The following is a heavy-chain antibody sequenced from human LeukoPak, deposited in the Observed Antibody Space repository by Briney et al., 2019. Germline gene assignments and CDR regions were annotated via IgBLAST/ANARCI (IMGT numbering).Heavy chain of an antibody. J-gene: IGHJ4*02. CDR1: GFTVSSNY. CDR2: IYSSDTT. Sequence: GGSLRLSCAASGFTVSSNYMSWVRQAPGKGLEWVSLIYSSDTTYYADSVKGRFTISRDNSKNTLYLQMNSLRAEDTAVYYCARAPSKSFCSSTSCQIDYFDYWGQGALVTVSS. V-gene: IGHV3-66*01. CDR3: ARAPSKSFCSSTSCQIDYFDY. D-gene: IGHD2-2*01.